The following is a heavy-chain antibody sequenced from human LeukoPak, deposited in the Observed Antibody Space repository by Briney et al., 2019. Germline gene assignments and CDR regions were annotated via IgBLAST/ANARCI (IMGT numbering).Heavy chain of an antibody. CDR1: GFTFSSYS. J-gene: IGHJ6*02. CDR2: INQDGSDR. Sequence: GGSLRLSCAASGFTFSSYSMSWVRQAPGKGLEWVANINQDGSDRYYVDSVKGRFTISRDNTKNSLYLQMNSLRVEDTAVYYCASYLTSIPSGMDVWGQGTTVTVSS. CDR3: ASYLTSIPSGMDV. D-gene: IGHD2/OR15-2a*01. V-gene: IGHV3-7*01.